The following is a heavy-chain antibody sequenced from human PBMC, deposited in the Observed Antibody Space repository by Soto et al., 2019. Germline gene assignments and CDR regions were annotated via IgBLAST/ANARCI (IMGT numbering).Heavy chain of an antibody. J-gene: IGHJ4*02. CDR1: GFTFSSYG. Sequence: GGSLRLSCAASGFTFSSYGMHWVRQAPGKGLEWVAVISYDGSNKYYADSVKGRFTISRDNSKNTLYPQMNSLRAEDTAVYYCAKESRPGGLYYYDSSGYLTSYYFDYWGQGTLVTVSS. CDR2: ISYDGSNK. V-gene: IGHV3-30*18. CDR3: AKESRPGGLYYYDSSGYLTSYYFDY. D-gene: IGHD3-22*01.